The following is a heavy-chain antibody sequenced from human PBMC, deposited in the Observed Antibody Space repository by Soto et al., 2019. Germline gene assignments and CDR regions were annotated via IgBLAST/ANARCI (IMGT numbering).Heavy chain of an antibody. J-gene: IGHJ4*02. V-gene: IGHV3-9*01. CDR1: GFTFDDYA. Sequence: DVQLVESGGGLVQPGRSLRLSCAASGFTFDDYAMHWVRQAPGKGLEWVSGISWNSGSIGYADSVKGRFTISRDNAKNSLYLQMNSLRAEDTALYYCAKDKAPMIGEPNFDYWGQGTLVTVSS. CDR2: ISWNSGSI. CDR3: AKDKAPMIGEPNFDY. D-gene: IGHD3-10*02.